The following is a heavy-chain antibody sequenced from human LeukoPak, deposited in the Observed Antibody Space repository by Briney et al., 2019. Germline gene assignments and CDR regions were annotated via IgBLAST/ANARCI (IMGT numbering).Heavy chain of an antibody. CDR3: ARFARRRVTEDY. CDR2: MNPNSGNT. V-gene: IGHV1-8*01. J-gene: IGHJ4*02. CDR1: GYTFTSYD. D-gene: IGHD1-14*01. Sequence: GASVKVSCKASGYTFTSYDINWVRQATGQGLEWMGWMNPNSGNTGYAQKFQGRVTMTRNTSINTAYMELSSLRSEDTAVYYCARFARRRVTEDYWGQGTRVTVSS.